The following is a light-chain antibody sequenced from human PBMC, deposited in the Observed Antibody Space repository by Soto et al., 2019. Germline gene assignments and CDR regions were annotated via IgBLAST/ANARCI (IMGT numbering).Light chain of an antibody. V-gene: IGKV1-39*01. Sequence: DIQRTQSPSSLSASVGDRVTITCRASQSISNCLSWFQQKPGQAPKLLIYAASSLQSGVPSRFSGSGSGTDFILTIDSLQPEDFATYYCQQTYIAPATFGQGTKVGVK. CDR2: AAS. CDR1: QSISNC. J-gene: IGKJ1*01. CDR3: QQTYIAPAT.